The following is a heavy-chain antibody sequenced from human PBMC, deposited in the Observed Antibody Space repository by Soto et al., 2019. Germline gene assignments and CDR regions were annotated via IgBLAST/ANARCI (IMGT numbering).Heavy chain of an antibody. D-gene: IGHD1-7*01. CDR1: GYSFTSYW. Sequence: GASLKLSCKGSGYSFTSYWIGWVRQMPGKGLEWMGIIYPGDSDTRYSPSFQGQVTISADKSISTAYLQWSSLKASDTAMYYCASSVTGTFKPFDYWGQGTLVTVSS. CDR3: ASSVTGTFKPFDY. V-gene: IGHV5-51*01. CDR2: IYPGDSDT. J-gene: IGHJ4*02.